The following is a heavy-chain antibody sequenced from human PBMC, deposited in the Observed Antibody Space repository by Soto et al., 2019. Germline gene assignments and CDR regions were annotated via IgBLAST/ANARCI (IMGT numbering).Heavy chain of an antibody. Sequence: ESLKISCTASGFTFNTYWMSWVRQAPGRGLEWLANIKPDGSEKWYVDSVKGRFTISRDNAKNSLYLQMNSLRAEDTAVYFCARGDYYDTSGPFSDAFEIWGQGTMVTVS. CDR2: IKPDGSEK. J-gene: IGHJ3*02. V-gene: IGHV3-7*04. CDR1: GFTFNTYW. CDR3: ARGDYYDTSGPFSDAFEI. D-gene: IGHD3-22*01.